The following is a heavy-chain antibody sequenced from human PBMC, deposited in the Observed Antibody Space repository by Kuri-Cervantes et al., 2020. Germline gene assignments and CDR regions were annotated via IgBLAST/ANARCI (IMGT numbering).Heavy chain of an antibody. D-gene: IGHD7-27*01. CDR3: ARGRLGTYYYYYGMDV. V-gene: IGHV4-4*07. CDR1: GGSISSYY. CDR2: IYTSGST. Sequence: GSLRPPCTVSGGSISSYYWSWNRQPAGKGLEWIGRIYTSGSTNYNPSLKSRVTMSVDTSKNQFSLKLSSVTAADTAVYYCARGRLGTYYYYYGMDVWGQGTTVTVSS. J-gene: IGHJ6*02.